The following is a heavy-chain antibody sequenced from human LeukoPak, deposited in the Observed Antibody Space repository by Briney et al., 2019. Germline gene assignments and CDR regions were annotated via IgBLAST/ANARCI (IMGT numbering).Heavy chain of an antibody. CDR3: ARWGRSSWTPSPDY. CDR1: GYTFTSYD. J-gene: IGHJ4*02. Sequence: ASVKVSCKASGYTFTSYDINWVRQATGQGLEWMGWMNPNSGNTGYAQKFQGGVTMTRNTSISTAYMELSSLRSEDTAVYYCARWGRSSWTPSPDYWGQGTLVTVSS. CDR2: MNPNSGNT. V-gene: IGHV1-8*01. D-gene: IGHD6-13*01.